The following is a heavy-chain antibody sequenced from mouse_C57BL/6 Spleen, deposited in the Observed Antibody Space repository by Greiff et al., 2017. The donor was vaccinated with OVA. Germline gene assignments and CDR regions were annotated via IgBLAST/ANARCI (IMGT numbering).Heavy chain of an antibody. Sequence: VQLQQSGPELVKPGASVKMSCKASGYTFTDYNMHWVKQSHGKSLEWIGYINPNNGGTSYNQKFKGKATLTVNKSSSTAYMELRSLTSEDSAVYYCARETGTVDYFDYWGQGTTLTVSS. J-gene: IGHJ2*01. CDR1: GYTFTDYN. D-gene: IGHD1-1*01. V-gene: IGHV1-22*01. CDR2: INPNNGGT. CDR3: ARETGTVDYFDY.